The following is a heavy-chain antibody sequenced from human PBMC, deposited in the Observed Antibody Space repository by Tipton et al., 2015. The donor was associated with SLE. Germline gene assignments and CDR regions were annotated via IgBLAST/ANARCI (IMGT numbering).Heavy chain of an antibody. Sequence: TLSLTCAVYGESFSAYYWSWIRQPPGKGLEWIGDINQSGSTTHNPSLKSRVTISVDTSKNQFSLKLSSVTAADTAVYFCARKGYRSGWRFDYWGQGSLVTVSS. CDR3: ARKGYRSGWRFDY. V-gene: IGHV4-34*01. CDR1: GESFSAYY. CDR2: INQSGST. D-gene: IGHD6-19*01. J-gene: IGHJ4*02.